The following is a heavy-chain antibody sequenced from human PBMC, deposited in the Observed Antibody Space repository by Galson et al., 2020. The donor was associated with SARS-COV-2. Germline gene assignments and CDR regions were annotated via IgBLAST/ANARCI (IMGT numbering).Heavy chain of an antibody. V-gene: IGHV5-51*01. J-gene: IGHJ5*02. D-gene: IGHD3-3*01. CDR2: IYPGDSDT. CDR1: GYSFTTYW. Sequence: HGESLKISCKGSGYSFTTYWIAWVRQMPGKGLEWMGIIYPGDSDTRYSPSFQGQVTISADKSISTAYLQWRSLKASDTAMYYCARETGGDFWSGYYWFDPWGQGTLVTVSS. CDR3: ARETGGDFWSGYYWFDP.